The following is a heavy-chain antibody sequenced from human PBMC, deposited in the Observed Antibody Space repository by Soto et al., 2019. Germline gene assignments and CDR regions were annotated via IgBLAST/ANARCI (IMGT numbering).Heavy chain of an antibody. CDR3: AKDVTIFGVAIYYFDY. D-gene: IGHD3-3*01. CDR1: GFTFSSYA. Sequence: GGSLRLSCAASGFTFSSYAMSWVRQAPGKGLEWVSAISGSGGSTYYADSVKGRFTISRDNSKNTLYLQMNSLRAEDTAVYYCAKDVTIFGVAIYYFDYWGQGTLVTVSS. CDR2: ISGSGGST. J-gene: IGHJ4*02. V-gene: IGHV3-23*01.